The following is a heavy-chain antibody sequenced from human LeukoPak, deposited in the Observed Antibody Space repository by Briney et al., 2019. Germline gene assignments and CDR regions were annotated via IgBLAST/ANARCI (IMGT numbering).Heavy chain of an antibody. CDR2: INPSGGST. J-gene: IGHJ4*02. V-gene: IGHV1-46*01. CDR3: ARDGAVEGAMGGFDY. D-gene: IGHD5-18*01. CDR1: GYTFTSYY. Sequence: ASVKVSCKASGYTFTSYYMHWVRQAPGQGLEWMGIINPSGGSTSYAQKFQGRVTMTRDTSTSTVYMELSSLRSEDTAVYYCARDGAVEGAMGGFDYWGQGTLVTVSS.